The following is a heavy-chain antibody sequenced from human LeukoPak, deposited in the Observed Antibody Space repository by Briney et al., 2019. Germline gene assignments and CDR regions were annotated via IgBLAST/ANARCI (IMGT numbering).Heavy chain of an antibody. CDR1: GYTFTSYG. CDR2: ISAYNGNT. D-gene: IGHD5-18*01. CDR3: ARDRARGYSYGFGNDY. Sequence: ASAKVSCKASGYTFTSYGISWVRQAPGQGLEWMGWISAYNGNTNYAQKLQGRVTMTTDTSTSTAYMELRSLRSDDTAVYYCARDRARGYSYGFGNDYWGQGTLVTVSS. J-gene: IGHJ4*02. V-gene: IGHV1-18*01.